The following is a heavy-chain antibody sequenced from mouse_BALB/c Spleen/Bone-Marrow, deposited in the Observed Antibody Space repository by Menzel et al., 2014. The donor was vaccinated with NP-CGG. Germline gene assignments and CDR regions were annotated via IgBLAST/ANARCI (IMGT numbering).Heavy chain of an antibody. D-gene: IGHD2-1*01. Sequence: EVMLVESGGGLVQPGGSGKLSCAASGFTFSSFGMHWVRQAPEKGLEWVAYISSGSSTIYYADTVKGRFTISRDNPKNTLFLQMTSLRSEDTAMYYCARYGNYFYAMDYWGQGTSVTVSS. CDR3: ARYGNYFYAMDY. V-gene: IGHV5-17*02. J-gene: IGHJ4*01. CDR2: ISSGSSTI. CDR1: GFTFSSFG.